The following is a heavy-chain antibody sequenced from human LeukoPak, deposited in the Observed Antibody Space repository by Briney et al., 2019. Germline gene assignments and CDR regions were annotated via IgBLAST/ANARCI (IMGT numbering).Heavy chain of an antibody. CDR2: IKQDGSEK. Sequence: GGSLRLSCAASGFTFSNYWMSWVRQAPGKGLEWVANIKQDGSEKYYVDSVNGRFTISRDNAKNSLYLQMNSLRAEDTAVYYCARELFDYWGQGTLVTVSS. CDR1: GFTFSNYW. CDR3: ARELFDY. V-gene: IGHV3-7*01. J-gene: IGHJ4*02.